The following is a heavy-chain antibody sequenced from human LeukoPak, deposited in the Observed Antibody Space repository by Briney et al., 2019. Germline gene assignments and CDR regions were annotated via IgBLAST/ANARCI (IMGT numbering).Heavy chain of an antibody. CDR3: ASPYSYGYNLGDYYFDY. Sequence: ASVKVSCKASGGTFSSYAISWVRQAPGQGPEWMGGIIPIFGTANYAQKFQGRVTITADESTSTAYMELSSLRSEDTAVYYCASPYSYGYNLGDYYFDYWGQGTLVTVSS. J-gene: IGHJ4*02. CDR1: GGTFSSYA. D-gene: IGHD5-18*01. CDR2: IIPIFGTA. V-gene: IGHV1-69*01.